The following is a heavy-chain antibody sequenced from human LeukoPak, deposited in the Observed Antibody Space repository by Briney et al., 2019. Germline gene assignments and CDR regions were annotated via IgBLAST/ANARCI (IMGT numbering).Heavy chain of an antibody. CDR1: GGSISSYY. CDR2: IYTSGST. CDR3: ARANSDYYDSSGPDY. J-gene: IGHJ4*02. D-gene: IGHD3-22*01. Sequence: PSETLSLTCTVSGGSISSYYWDWIRQPAGKGLEWIGRIYTSGSTDYNPSLKSRVTISVDTSKNQFSLKLSSVTAADTAVYYCARANSDYYDSSGPDYWGQGTLVTVSS. V-gene: IGHV4-4*07.